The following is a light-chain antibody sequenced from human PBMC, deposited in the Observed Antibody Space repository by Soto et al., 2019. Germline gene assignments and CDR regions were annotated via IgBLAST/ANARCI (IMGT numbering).Light chain of an antibody. Sequence: QSVLTQPPSVSGAAGQSVTISCSGSRSNIGAGFDVHWYQQFPGGAPKCLIFGNDNRPAGVPKRFSGSRSGSSASLAIAGLQPEDEAFYYCQAYDGGLSGSVFGTGTKVTVL. CDR2: GND. CDR1: RSNIGAGFD. CDR3: QAYDGGLSGSV. V-gene: IGLV1-40*01. J-gene: IGLJ1*01.